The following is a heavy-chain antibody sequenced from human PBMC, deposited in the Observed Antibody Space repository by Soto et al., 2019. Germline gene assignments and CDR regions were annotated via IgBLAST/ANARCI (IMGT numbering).Heavy chain of an antibody. CDR1: GFTFSSYA. J-gene: IGHJ3*02. Sequence: EVQLLESGGGLVQPGGSLRLSCAASGFTFSSYAMCWVRQAPGKGLEWVSSISVSGDRTFYADSVKGRFTISRDNFRNTLHLQMNSLRAEDTALYYCAKDRMNHNSVWDPFDIWGQGRMVTVSS. CDR2: ISVSGDRT. CDR3: AKDRMNHNSVWDPFDI. V-gene: IGHV3-23*01. D-gene: IGHD2-15*01.